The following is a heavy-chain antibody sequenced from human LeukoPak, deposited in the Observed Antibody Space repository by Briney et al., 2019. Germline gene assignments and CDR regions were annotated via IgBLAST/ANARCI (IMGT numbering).Heavy chain of an antibody. D-gene: IGHD1-14*01. Sequence: QPGGSLRLSCAASGFTVITNDMTWVRQAPGKGLEWVSALYSDGNTKSADSVQGRFTISRDNSKNTLYLEMNSLSPDDTAVYYCARGVEPLAANTLAYWGQGTLVTVSS. CDR3: ARGVEPLAANTLAY. J-gene: IGHJ4*02. CDR1: GFTVITND. CDR2: LYSDGNT. V-gene: IGHV3-53*01.